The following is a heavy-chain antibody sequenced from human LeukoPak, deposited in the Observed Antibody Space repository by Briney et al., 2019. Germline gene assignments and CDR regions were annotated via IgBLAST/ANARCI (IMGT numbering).Heavy chain of an antibody. V-gene: IGHV4-59*12. CDR3: ARGLNDSWTGENY. CDR2: FHYSGST. D-gene: IGHD3-3*01. CDR1: GGSMSSYY. J-gene: IGHJ4*02. Sequence: SETLSLTCTVAGGSMSSYYWNWIRQPPGKGLEWIGYFHYSGSTNYNPSLKSRVTISVGTSKNQFSLKVRYVTAADTAVYYCARGLNDSWTGENYWGQGTLVTVSS.